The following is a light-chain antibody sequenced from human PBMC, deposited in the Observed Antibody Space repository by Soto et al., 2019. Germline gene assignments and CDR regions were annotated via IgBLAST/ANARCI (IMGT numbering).Light chain of an antibody. CDR2: GNS. Sequence: QPVLTQPPSVSGPPGQRVNISCTGSSSNIGAGYDVHWYQQLPGTAPKLLIYGNSNRPSGVPDRFSGSKSGTSASLAITGLQAEDEADYYCQSYDSSLSGSVVFGGGTKLTVL. CDR3: QSYDSSLSGSVV. V-gene: IGLV1-40*01. CDR1: SSNIGAGYD. J-gene: IGLJ2*01.